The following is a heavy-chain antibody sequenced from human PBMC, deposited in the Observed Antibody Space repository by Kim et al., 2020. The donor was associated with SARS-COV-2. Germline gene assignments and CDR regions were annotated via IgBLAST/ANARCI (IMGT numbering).Heavy chain of an antibody. J-gene: IGHJ4*02. CDR3: ARRSSASGPYDY. Sequence: ASVKVSCKASGYTFSSVDLYWLRQAPGQRLEWMGRINAGKGNTEYSQKFQGRVTISRDTSASTAYMELSSLTSEDTAMYYCARRSSASGPYDYWGQGTQVTVSS. CDR2: INAGKGNT. D-gene: IGHD3-10*01. CDR1: GYTFSSVD. V-gene: IGHV1-3*01.